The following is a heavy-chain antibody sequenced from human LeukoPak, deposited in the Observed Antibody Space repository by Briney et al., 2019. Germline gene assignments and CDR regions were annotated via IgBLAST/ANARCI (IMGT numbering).Heavy chain of an antibody. CDR1: GYSIRSGYH. CDR2: IYHTGTT. Sequence: PSETLSLTCAVSGYSIRSGYHWGWIRQAPGKGLEWIGNIYHTGTTYYNPSLKSRVTISVDTSENHFSLHLSSVTAADTATYYCAGYIATTGGFHWGQGTLVTVSS. V-gene: IGHV4-38-2*01. CDR3: AGYIATTGGFH. J-gene: IGHJ4*02. D-gene: IGHD2-8*02.